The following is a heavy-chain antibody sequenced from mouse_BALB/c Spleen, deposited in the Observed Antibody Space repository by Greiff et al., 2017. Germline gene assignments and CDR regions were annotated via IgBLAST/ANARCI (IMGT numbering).Heavy chain of an antibody. V-gene: IGHV5-17*02. CDR2: ISSGSSTI. CDR1: GFTFSSFG. Sequence: EVQLVESGGGLVQPGGSRKLSCAASGFTFSSFGMHWVRQAPEKGLEWVAYISSGSSTIYYADTVKGRFTISRDNPKNTLFLQMTSLRSEDTAMYYCARGGREFEDWGQGTTLTVSS. J-gene: IGHJ2*01. CDR3: ARGGREFED.